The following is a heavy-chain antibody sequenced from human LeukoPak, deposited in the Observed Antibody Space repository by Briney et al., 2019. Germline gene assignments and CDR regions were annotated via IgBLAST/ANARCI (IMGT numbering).Heavy chain of an antibody. CDR2: INPNSGGT. Sequence: ASVKVSCKASGYTFTGYYMHWVRQAPGQGLEWMGWINPNSGGTNYAQKFQGRVTMTRDTSISTAYMELSRLRSEDTAVYYCARVGSYYVDAFDIWGQGTMVTVSS. J-gene: IGHJ3*02. CDR3: ARVGSYYVDAFDI. D-gene: IGHD1-26*01. V-gene: IGHV1-2*02. CDR1: GYTFTGYY.